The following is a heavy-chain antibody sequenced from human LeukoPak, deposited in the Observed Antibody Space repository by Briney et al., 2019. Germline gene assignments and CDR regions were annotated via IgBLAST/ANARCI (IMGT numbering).Heavy chain of an antibody. D-gene: IGHD2-15*01. Sequence: SETLSLTCTVSGASISSGVSYGSWIRHPPGKALEGLGYIYYSGSTYYNPSLKSRVTISVDTSKNQFSLKLSSVTAADTAVYYCARVVVAATIFARSYYFDYWGQGTLVTVSS. J-gene: IGHJ4*02. CDR3: ARVVVAATIFARSYYFDY. CDR1: GASISSGVSY. V-gene: IGHV4-30-4*01. CDR2: IYYSGST.